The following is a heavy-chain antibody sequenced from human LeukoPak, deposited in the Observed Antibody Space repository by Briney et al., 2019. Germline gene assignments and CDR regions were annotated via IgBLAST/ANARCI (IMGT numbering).Heavy chain of an antibody. CDR3: AKNDDPWIQLWDAFDI. Sequence: PGGSLRLSCAASGFTFSSYAMSWVRQAPGKGLEWVSAISGSGGSTYYADSVKGRFTISRDNSKNTLYLQMNSLRAEDTAVYYCAKNDDPWIQLWDAFDIWGQGTMVTVSS. D-gene: IGHD5-18*01. J-gene: IGHJ3*02. CDR2: ISGSGGST. CDR1: GFTFSSYA. V-gene: IGHV3-23*01.